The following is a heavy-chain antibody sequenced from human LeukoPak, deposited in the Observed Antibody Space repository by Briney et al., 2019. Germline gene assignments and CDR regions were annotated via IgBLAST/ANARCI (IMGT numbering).Heavy chain of an antibody. Sequence: PGGSLRLSCAASGFTFSSYWMSWVRQAPGKGLEWVANIKQDGSEKYYVDSVKGRFTISRDNAKNSLYLQMNSLRAEDTAVYYCARAGSWHREQPTDYWGQGTLVTVSS. J-gene: IGHJ4*02. V-gene: IGHV3-7*01. CDR3: ARAGSWHREQPTDY. CDR2: IKQDGSEK. CDR1: GFTFSSYW. D-gene: IGHD6-13*01.